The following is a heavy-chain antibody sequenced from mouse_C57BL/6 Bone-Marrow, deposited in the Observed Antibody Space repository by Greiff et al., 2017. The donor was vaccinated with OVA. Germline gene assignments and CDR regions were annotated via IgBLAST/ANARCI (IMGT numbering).Heavy chain of an antibody. D-gene: IGHD6-1*01. J-gene: IGHJ4*01. V-gene: IGHV5-6*01. CDR1: GFTFRSYG. CDR2: ISSGGSYT. Sequence: EVKLMESGGDLVKPGGSLKLSCAASGFTFRSYGMSWVRQTPDKRLEWVATISSGGSYTYYPDSVKGRFTISRDNAKNTLYLQMSSLKSEDTAMYYCARHPNLYAMDYWGQGTSVTVSS. CDR3: ARHPNLYAMDY.